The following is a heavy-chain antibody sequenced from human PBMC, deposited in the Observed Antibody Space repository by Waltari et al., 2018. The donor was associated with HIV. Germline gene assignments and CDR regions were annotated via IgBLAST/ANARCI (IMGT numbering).Heavy chain of an antibody. J-gene: IGHJ5*01. CDR1: GGALSSSSYY. V-gene: IGHV4-39*01. D-gene: IGHD3-10*02. Sequence: QLQLQESGPGRVKPSETLSPTCAVSGGALSSSSYYWRWIRQPLGQGLAWIGSIYYSGSTYYNPSLKSRVTISVDTSKNQFSLKLSSVTAADTAVYYCARHVRSSIWFDYWGQGTLVTVSS. CDR2: IYYSGST. CDR3: ARHVRSSIWFDY.